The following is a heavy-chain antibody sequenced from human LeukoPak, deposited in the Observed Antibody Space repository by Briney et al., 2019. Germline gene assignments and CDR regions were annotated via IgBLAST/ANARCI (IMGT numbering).Heavy chain of an antibody. D-gene: IGHD3-22*01. CDR2: INHSGST. CDR3: ARSHYYDSSGSKNNWFDP. V-gene: IGHV4-34*01. Sequence: SETLSLTCAVYGGSFSGYYWSWIRQPPGKGLEWNGEINHSGSTNSNPSLKSRVTISVDTSKNQFSLKLSSVTAADTALYYCARSHYYDSSGSKNNWFDPWGQGTLVTVSS. CDR1: GGSFSGYY. J-gene: IGHJ5*02.